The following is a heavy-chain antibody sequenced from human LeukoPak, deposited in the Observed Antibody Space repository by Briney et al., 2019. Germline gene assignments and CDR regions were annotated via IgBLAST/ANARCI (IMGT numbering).Heavy chain of an antibody. CDR3: ARVRGVFYYFDY. Sequence: PGGSLRLSCAASGFTFSSYGMHWVRQAPGKGLEWVAVISYDGSNKYYADSVKGRFTISRDNSKNTLYLQMNSLRAEDTAVYYCARVRGVFYYFDYWGQGTLVTVSS. CDR2: ISYDGSNK. V-gene: IGHV3-30*03. J-gene: IGHJ4*02. CDR1: GFTFSSYG. D-gene: IGHD3-10*01.